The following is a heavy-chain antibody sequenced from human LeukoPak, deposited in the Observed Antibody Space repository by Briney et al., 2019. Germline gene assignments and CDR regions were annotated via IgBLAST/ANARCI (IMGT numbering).Heavy chain of an antibody. CDR1: GGSFSGYY. Sequence: SETLSLTCAVYGGSFSGYYWSWVRPPPGKGLEWIGEIYHSGSTNYNPSLKSRVTISVDKSKNQFSLKLSSVTAADTAVYYCARPGYSYGPSAFDIWGQGTMVTVSS. J-gene: IGHJ3*02. CDR2: IYHSGST. D-gene: IGHD5-18*01. CDR3: ARPGYSYGPSAFDI. V-gene: IGHV4-34*01.